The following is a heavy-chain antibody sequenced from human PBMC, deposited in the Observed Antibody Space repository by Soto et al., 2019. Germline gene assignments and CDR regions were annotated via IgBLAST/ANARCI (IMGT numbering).Heavy chain of an antibody. CDR3: PRGGKEILTYDFWSGPWIPNWFDP. J-gene: IGHJ5*02. D-gene: IGHD3-3*01. Sequence: QVQLVQSGAEVKKPGSSVKVSCTASGGTFSSYAISWVRQAPGQGLEWMGGIIPIFGTANYAQKFQGRVTITADESTSTAYMELSSLRSEDTAVYYCPRGGKEILTYDFWSGPWIPNWFDPWGQGTLVTVSS. V-gene: IGHV1-69*01. CDR1: GGTFSSYA. CDR2: IIPIFGTA.